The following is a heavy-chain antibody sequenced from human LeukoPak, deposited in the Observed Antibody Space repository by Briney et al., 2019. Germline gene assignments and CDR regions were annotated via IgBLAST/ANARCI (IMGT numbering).Heavy chain of an antibody. V-gene: IGHV4-34*01. CDR3: ATQISLALDYGDYSFGY. D-gene: IGHD4-17*01. Sequence: SETLSLTCAVYGGSFSGHYWSWIRQPPGKGLEWIGEINHSGNTNYNPSLKSRVTISVDTSKNQFSLKLSSVTAADTAVYYCATQISLALDYGDYSFGYWGQGTLVTVSS. J-gene: IGHJ4*02. CDR1: GGSFSGHY. CDR2: INHSGNT.